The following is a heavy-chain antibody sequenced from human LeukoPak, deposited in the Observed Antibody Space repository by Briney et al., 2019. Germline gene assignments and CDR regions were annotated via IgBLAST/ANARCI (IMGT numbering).Heavy chain of an antibody. D-gene: IGHD3-22*01. V-gene: IGHV4-39*07. CDR3: ARDFPHLEDYYDSSGHNWFDP. J-gene: IGHJ5*02. CDR2: IYYSGST. CDR1: GGSISSSSYY. Sequence: SETLSLTCTVSGGSISSSSYYWGWIRQPPGKGLEWIGSIYYSGSTYYNPSLKSRVTISVDTSKNQFSLKLSSVTAADTAVYYCARDFPHLEDYYDSSGHNWFDPWGQGTLVTVSS.